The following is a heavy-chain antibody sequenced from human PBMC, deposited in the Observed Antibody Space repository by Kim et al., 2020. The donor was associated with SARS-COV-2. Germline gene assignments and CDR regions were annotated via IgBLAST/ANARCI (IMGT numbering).Heavy chain of an antibody. CDR2: IYYSGST. CDR1: GGSISSYY. J-gene: IGHJ3*02. D-gene: IGHD3-10*01. CDR3: ARLEIFGELFGVSRAFDI. Sequence: SETLSLTCTVSGGSISSYYWSWIRQPPGKGLEWIGYIYYSGSTNYNPSLKSRVTISVDTSKNQFSLKLSSVTAADTAVYYCARLEIFGELFGVSRAFDIWGQGTMVTVSS. V-gene: IGHV4-59*13.